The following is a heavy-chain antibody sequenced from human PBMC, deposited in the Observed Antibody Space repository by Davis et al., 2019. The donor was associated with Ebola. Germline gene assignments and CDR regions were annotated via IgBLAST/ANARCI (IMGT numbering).Heavy chain of an antibody. V-gene: IGHV4-59*08. J-gene: IGHJ4*02. CDR2: IFYSGAT. CDR3: ARHVPRDGYNPIDY. D-gene: IGHD5-24*01. Sequence: MPSETLSLTCTVSGGSISSYYWSWIRQPPGKGLQWIGNIFYSGATKYNPSLGSRVTISADTSKNQFSLTLTSVTAADTALYYCARHVPRDGYNPIDYWGQGAQVTVSS. CDR1: GGSISSYY.